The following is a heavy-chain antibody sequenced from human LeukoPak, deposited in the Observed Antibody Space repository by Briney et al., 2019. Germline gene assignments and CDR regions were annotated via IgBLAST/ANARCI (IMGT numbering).Heavy chain of an antibody. V-gene: IGHV4-59*12. CDR3: ARGPAVAPFSDFDY. Sequence: SETLSLTCTVSGGSISSYYWSWIRQPPGKGLEWIGYIYYSGSTNYNPSLKSRVTISVDTSKNQFSLKLSSVTAADTAVYYCARGPAVAPFSDFDYWGQGTLVTVSS. J-gene: IGHJ4*02. CDR1: GGSISSYY. CDR2: IYYSGST. D-gene: IGHD6-19*01.